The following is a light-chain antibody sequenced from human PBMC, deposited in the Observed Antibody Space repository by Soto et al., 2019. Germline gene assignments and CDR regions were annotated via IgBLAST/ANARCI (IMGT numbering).Light chain of an antibody. V-gene: IGKV3-20*01. J-gene: IGKJ4*01. CDR2: GAS. CDR3: QQYGSSALA. CDR1: QSVSSSY. Sequence: EIVLTQSPGTLSLSPGERATLSCRASQSVSSSYLAWYQQKPGQAPRLLIYGASSRATGIPDRFSGSGSGTEFTLTINRLEPEDFAVYYCQQYGSSALAFGGGAKVEIK.